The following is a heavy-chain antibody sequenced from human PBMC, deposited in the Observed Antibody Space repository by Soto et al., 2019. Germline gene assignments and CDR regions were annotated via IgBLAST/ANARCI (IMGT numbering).Heavy chain of an antibody. V-gene: IGHV1-69*13. J-gene: IGHJ6*02. D-gene: IGHD2-21*02. CDR3: ARDNSVVTATPDYYYGVDV. CDR2: IIPIFGTA. CDR1: GGTFSIYA. Sequence: SVKGSCKASGGTFSIYAISWVRQAPGQGLEWMGGIIPIFGTANYAQKFQGRVTITADESTSTAYMELSSLRSEDTAVYYCARDNSVVTATPDYYYGVDVWGQGTTVTVSS.